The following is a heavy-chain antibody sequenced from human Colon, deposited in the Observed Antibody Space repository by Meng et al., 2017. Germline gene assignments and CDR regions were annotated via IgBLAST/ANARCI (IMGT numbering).Heavy chain of an antibody. D-gene: IGHD2-2*01. J-gene: IGHJ4*02. CDR1: GGSISSSNW. V-gene: IGHV4-4*02. CDR2: IYHSGST. Sequence: QVHLPESGPGLVKPSGTLSLTCAVSGGSISSSNWCSWVNQPAGKGLEWIGEIYHSGSTNYNPSLKSRVTISVDKSKNQFSLKLRSVTATDTAVYYCARGEYQLGSRYFDYWGQGTLVTVSS. CDR3: ARGEYQLGSRYFDY.